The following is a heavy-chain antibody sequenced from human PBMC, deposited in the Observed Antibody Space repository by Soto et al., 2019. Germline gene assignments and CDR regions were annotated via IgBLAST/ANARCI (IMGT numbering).Heavy chain of an antibody. V-gene: IGHV5-51*01. CDR1: GYTVTKYW. D-gene: IGHD6-13*01. Sequence: GESLKISCQASGYTVTKYWGGWVRQMPGKGLEWMGIIYPGDSDTRYSPSFQGQVTISADKSISTAYLQWSSLKASDTAIYYCARTAAAGKYYYGVDVWGQETTVTVSS. CDR3: ARTAAAGKYYYGVDV. CDR2: IYPGDSDT. J-gene: IGHJ6*02.